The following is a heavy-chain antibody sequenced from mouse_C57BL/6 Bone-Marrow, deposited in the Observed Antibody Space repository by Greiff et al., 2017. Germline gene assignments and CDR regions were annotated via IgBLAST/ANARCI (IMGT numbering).Heavy chain of an antibody. D-gene: IGHD6-1*01. CDR2: IWSGGST. Sequence: VQLVESGPGLVQPSQSLSITCTVSGFSLTSYGVHWVRQSPGKGLEWLGVIWSGGSTDYNAAFISRLSISKDNSKSQVFFKMNSLQADDTAIYYCARKPRGYFDVWGTGTTVTVSS. CDR1: GFSLTSYG. V-gene: IGHV2-2*01. J-gene: IGHJ1*03. CDR3: ARKPRGYFDV.